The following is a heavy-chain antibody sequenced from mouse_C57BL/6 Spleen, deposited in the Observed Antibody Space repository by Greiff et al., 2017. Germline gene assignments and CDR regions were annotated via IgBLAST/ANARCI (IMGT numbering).Heavy chain of an antibody. V-gene: IGHV2-5*01. J-gene: IGHJ3*01. CDR2: IWRGGST. CDR3: AKNGDYDPAWFAY. D-gene: IGHD2-4*01. Sequence: QVQLQQSGPGLVQPSQSLSITCTVSGFSLTSYGVHWVRQSPGKGLEWLGVIWRGGSTDYNAAFMSRLSITKDNSKSQVFFKMNSLQADDTAIYYCAKNGDYDPAWFAYWGQGTLVTVSA. CDR1: GFSLTSYG.